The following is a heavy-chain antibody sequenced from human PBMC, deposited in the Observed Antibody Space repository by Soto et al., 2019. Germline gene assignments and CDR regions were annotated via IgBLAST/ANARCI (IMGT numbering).Heavy chain of an antibody. CDR2: FDPEDGET. CDR1: GYTLTELS. D-gene: IGHD3-3*01. CDR3: ATGGRVPLVLRFSLGWPRGDY. Sequence: ASVKVSCKVSGYTLTELSMHWVRQAPGKGLEWMGGFDPEDGETIYAQKFQGRVTMTEDTSTDTAYMELSSLGSEDTAVYYCATGGRVPLVLRFSLGWPRGDYWGQGTLVTVSS. V-gene: IGHV1-24*01. J-gene: IGHJ4*02.